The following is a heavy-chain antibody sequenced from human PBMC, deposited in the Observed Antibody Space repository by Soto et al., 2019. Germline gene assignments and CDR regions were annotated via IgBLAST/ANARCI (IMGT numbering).Heavy chain of an antibody. Sequence: QVHLVQSGAEVKKPGASVKVSCKGSGYAFTTYGITWVRQAPGQGLEWMGWISAHNGNTNYAQKPKGSVTGTSDTSTSTAYMELRSLRSDDTAVYYCARGRYGDYWGQGALVTVSS. V-gene: IGHV1-18*01. CDR2: ISAHNGNT. CDR3: ARGRYGDY. D-gene: IGHD1-1*01. J-gene: IGHJ4*02. CDR1: GYAFTTYG.